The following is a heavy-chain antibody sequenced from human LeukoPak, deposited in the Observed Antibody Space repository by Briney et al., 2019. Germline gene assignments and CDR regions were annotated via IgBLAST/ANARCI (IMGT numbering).Heavy chain of an antibody. D-gene: IGHD6-13*01. J-gene: IGHJ5*02. CDR3: ARSAAGPNWFDP. CDR2: IYYSGST. Sequence: SETLSLTCTVSGGSISSYYWSWIRQPPGKGLGWIGYIYYSGSTNYNPSLKSRVTISVDTPKNQFSLKLSSVTAADTAVYYCARSAAGPNWFDPWGQGTLVTVSS. V-gene: IGHV4-59*01. CDR1: GGSISSYY.